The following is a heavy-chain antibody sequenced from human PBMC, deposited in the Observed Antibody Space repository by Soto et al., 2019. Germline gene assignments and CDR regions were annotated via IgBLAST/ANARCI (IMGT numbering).Heavy chain of an antibody. CDR2: ISSDGSNY. CDR3: AKEVGTSLTATTTWHFYL. D-gene: IGHD1-26*01. V-gene: IGHV3-30*18. J-gene: IGHJ2*01. CDR1: GFTFSACA. Sequence: QVQLVESGGGVVQPGRSQRLSCAASGFTFSACAMHWVRQSPGKGLEWVAVISSDGSNYYYEDSVKGRFTISRDNSKNTFYQQMDSLRAEETAVYYCAKEVGTSLTATTTWHFYLWGRGTLVTVSS.